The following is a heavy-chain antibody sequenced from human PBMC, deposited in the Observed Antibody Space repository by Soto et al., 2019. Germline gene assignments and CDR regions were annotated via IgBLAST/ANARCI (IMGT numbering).Heavy chain of an antibody. V-gene: IGHV1-8*01. D-gene: IGHD3-22*01. CDR1: GYTFTSYD. Sequence: ASVKVSCKASGYTFTSYDINWVRQATGQGLEWMGWMNPNSGNTGYTQKFQGRVTMARNTSISTAYMELSSLRSEDTAVYYCARGLYYDSSGSDNAFDIWGQGTIVTVS. CDR2: MNPNSGNT. CDR3: ARGLYYDSSGSDNAFDI. J-gene: IGHJ3*02.